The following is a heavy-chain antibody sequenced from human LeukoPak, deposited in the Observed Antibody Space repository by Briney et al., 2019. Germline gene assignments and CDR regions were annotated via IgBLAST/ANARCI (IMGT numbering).Heavy chain of an antibody. J-gene: IGHJ4*02. Sequence: GGSLRLSCAASGFTFRTYEMSWVRQAPGKGLEWVSYISGTSSIIHYADSVKGRFTISRDNAKNSLYLQMNSLRAGDTAVYYCARDLNYGNSNPYYFDYWGPGTLVTVSS. CDR2: ISGTSSII. D-gene: IGHD4-23*01. CDR1: GFTFRTYE. CDR3: ARDLNYGNSNPYYFDY. V-gene: IGHV3-48*03.